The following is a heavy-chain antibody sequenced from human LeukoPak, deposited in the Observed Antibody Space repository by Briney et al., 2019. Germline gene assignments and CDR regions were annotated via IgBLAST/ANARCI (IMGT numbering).Heavy chain of an antibody. CDR2: INPSGGST. CDR1: GYTFTSYY. J-gene: IGHJ4*02. CDR3: ARVGAVDTATRYYFDY. D-gene: IGHD5-18*01. Sequence: ASVEVSCKASGYTFTSYYMHWVRQAPGQGLEWMGIINPSGGSTSYAQKFQGRVTMTRDTSTSTVYMELSSLRSEDTAVYYCARVGAVDTATRYYFDYWGQGTLVTVSS. V-gene: IGHV1-46*01.